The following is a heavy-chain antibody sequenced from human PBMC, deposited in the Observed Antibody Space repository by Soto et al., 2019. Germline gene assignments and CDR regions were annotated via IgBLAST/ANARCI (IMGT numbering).Heavy chain of an antibody. Sequence: ASVKVSCKASGYTFTGYYMHWVRQAPGQGLEWMGWINPNSGGTNYAQKFQGRVTMTRDTSISTAYMELSRLRSDDTAVYYCARAPFREIVVVITHWRQGTLVTVSS. J-gene: IGHJ4*02. CDR2: INPNSGGT. CDR3: ARAPFREIVVVITH. CDR1: GYTFTGYY. D-gene: IGHD3-22*01. V-gene: IGHV1-2*02.